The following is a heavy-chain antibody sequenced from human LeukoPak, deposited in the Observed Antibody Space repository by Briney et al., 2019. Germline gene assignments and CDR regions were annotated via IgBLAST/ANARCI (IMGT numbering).Heavy chain of an antibody. D-gene: IGHD3-22*01. CDR2: INPSGGST. CDR3: ARAGYDSSGYYSY. CDR1: RYIFTNYY. J-gene: IGHJ4*02. V-gene: IGHV1-46*01. Sequence: ASVKVSCKASRYIFTNYYMHWVRQAPGQGLEWMGIINPSGGSTTYTQKFQGRVTMTRDTSTSTVYMEMSSLRSEDTAVYYCARAGYDSSGYYSYWGQGTLVTVSS.